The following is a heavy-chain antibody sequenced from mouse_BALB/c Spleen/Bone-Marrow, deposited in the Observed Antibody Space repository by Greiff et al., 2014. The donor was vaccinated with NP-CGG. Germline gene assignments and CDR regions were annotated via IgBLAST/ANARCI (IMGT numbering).Heavy chain of an antibody. CDR2: INPNNGDT. CDR3: ARGLTGTN. J-gene: IGHJ2*01. Sequence: PYLFNPFSSFNTSFNSSLYTFTYYYINFFNHIHLNILYFILDINPNNGDTFYNQKFKGKATLTVDKSSSTAYTQLNSLTSEDSAVYYCARGLTGTNWGQGTTLTVSS. D-gene: IGHD4-1*01. V-gene: IGHV1-26*01. CDR1: LYTFTYYY.